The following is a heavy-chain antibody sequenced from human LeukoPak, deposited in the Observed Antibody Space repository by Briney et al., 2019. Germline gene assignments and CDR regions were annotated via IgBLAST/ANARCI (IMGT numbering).Heavy chain of an antibody. D-gene: IGHD7-27*01. CDR2: ISPDSGDT. V-gene: IGHV1-2*02. CDR3: ARRADNWGFN. Sequence: ASVKVSCKASGYTFTGYYIHWVRQAPGQGLEWMGWISPDSGDTNYAQNFQGRVTMTRDTSISTAYVELSSLRSDDTAVYYCARRADNWGFNWGQGTLVTVSS. CDR1: GYTFTGYY. J-gene: IGHJ4*02.